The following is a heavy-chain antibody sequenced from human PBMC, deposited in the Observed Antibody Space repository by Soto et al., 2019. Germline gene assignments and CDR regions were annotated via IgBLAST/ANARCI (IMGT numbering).Heavy chain of an antibody. Sequence: QVQLVESGGGVVQPGGSLRLSCAASGFTFSSSAMHWVRQAPGKGLEWVAVISYDGSSKYYADSVKGRFTISRDNSKNTLYLENNSLRAEDTAGDYSARDKQALAVYYYYCGMDVWGQGTPVTVSS. CDR3: ARDKQALAVYYYYCGMDV. D-gene: IGHD6-13*01. CDR1: GFTFSSSA. V-gene: IGHV3-30-3*01. CDR2: ISYDGSSK. J-gene: IGHJ6*02.